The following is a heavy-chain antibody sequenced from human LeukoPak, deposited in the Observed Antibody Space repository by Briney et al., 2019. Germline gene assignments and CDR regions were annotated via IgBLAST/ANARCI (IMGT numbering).Heavy chain of an antibody. Sequence: SGGSLRLSCTVSGFTFSDCYISWIRQAPGKGLEGVAYISTSRGYANYADSVKGRFTISRDNAKNSLYLQMNSLRAEDTAVYFCARGGKTEAGIFDYWGQGTLVTVSS. V-gene: IGHV3-11*06. CDR3: ARGGKTEAGIFDY. CDR1: GFTFSDCY. CDR2: ISTSRGYA. D-gene: IGHD6-13*01. J-gene: IGHJ4*02.